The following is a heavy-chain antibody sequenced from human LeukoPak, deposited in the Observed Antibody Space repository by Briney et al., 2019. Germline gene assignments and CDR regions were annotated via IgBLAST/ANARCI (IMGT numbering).Heavy chain of an antibody. Sequence: GGSLRLSCAASGLSFSAYKMHWVRHAPRKWLVWVSRISTDGYTTDYADFVQGRFTASRDNTKNTWSLEMNSLRAEDTAVYYCVVGGSPGYWGQGTLVTVSS. CDR2: ISTDGYTT. CDR3: VVGGSPGY. V-gene: IGHV3-74*01. CDR1: GLSFSAYK. J-gene: IGHJ4*02. D-gene: IGHD2-15*01.